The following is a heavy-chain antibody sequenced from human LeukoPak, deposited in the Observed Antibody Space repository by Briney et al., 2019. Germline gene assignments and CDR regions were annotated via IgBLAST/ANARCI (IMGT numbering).Heavy chain of an antibody. CDR1: GGSFSGYY. CDR3: ASLRGSRDY. D-gene: IGHD3-16*01. Sequence: SSETLSLTCAVYGGSFSGYYWSWIRQPPGKGLEWIGEINHSGSTNYNPSLKSRVTISVDTSKNQFSLKLSSVTAADTAAYYCASLRGSRDYWGQGTLVTVSS. J-gene: IGHJ4*02. CDR2: INHSGST. V-gene: IGHV4-34*01.